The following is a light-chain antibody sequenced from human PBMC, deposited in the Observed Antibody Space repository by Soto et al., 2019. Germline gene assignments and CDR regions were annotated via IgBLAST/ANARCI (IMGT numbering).Light chain of an antibody. J-gene: IGKJ5*01. CDR2: AAS. V-gene: IGKV1-9*01. CDR3: QYLKLCGIT. Sequence: NQLRQSPCSLASSLGVSVTFNYRASEDIRNYAAWYLQHGGTAPKLLIYAASALHSVAQSRCSGSGSGTVLTDTSRRVQPEDSAFHFYQYLKLCGITFGQGTRLEIK. CDR1: EDIRNY.